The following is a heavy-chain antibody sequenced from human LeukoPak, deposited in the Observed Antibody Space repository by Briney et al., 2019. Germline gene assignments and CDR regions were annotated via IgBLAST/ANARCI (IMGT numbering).Heavy chain of an antibody. CDR1: GFTFSNYA. CDR3: AKGDGSFVMDS. Sequence: GGSLRLSCAASGFTFSNYAMHWVRLAPGKGLEWVTIISDNGNYKYYADSVQGRFAISRDNSKNTLYLQMNNLRVEDTALYYCAKGDGSFVMDSWGQGTLVTVSS. J-gene: IGHJ4*02. D-gene: IGHD3-16*02. CDR2: ISDNGNYK. V-gene: IGHV3-30*09.